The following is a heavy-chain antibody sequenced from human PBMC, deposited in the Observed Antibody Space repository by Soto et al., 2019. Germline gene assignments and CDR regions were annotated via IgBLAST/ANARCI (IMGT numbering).Heavy chain of an antibody. D-gene: IGHD6-13*01. CDR1: GGSISSDF. J-gene: IGHJ4*01. CDR2: VYYIGTT. V-gene: IGHV4-59*01. Sequence: PSETRSLTCTVSGGSISSDFYIWVRQPPGKGLEWIGSVYYIGTTDYNPSLKSGVTISVETSKTQFSLNLRSVTAADTAENYCARYLAALPGAFDYWGRGTPVPVSS. CDR3: ARYLAALPGAFDY.